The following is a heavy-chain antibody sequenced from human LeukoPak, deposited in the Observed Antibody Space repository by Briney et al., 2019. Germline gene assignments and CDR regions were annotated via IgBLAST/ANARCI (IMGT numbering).Heavy chain of an antibody. CDR3: AKDLQSITMIVVVMGDY. Sequence: GGSLRPSCAASGFTFSSYAMSWVRQAPGKGLEWVSAISGSGGSTYYADSVKGRFTISRDNSKNTLYLQMNSLRAEDTAVYYCAKDLQSITMIVVVMGDYWGQGTLVTVSS. J-gene: IGHJ4*02. CDR2: ISGSGGST. D-gene: IGHD3-22*01. V-gene: IGHV3-23*01. CDR1: GFTFSSYA.